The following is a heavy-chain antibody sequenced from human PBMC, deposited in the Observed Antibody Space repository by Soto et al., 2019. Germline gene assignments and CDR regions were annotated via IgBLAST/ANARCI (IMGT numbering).Heavy chain of an antibody. D-gene: IGHD5-12*01. CDR3: ARESSGYSSYFAY. CDR1: GVTFSNYW. V-gene: IGHV3-74*01. J-gene: IGHJ4*02. Sequence: HPGGSLRLSCAGSGVTFSNYWIHWVRQAPGQGLAWVSRVSRDGSSTTYADSVKGRFTISRDFAKNTVYLQMNSLTAEDTAVYYCARESSGYSSYFAYWGQGTLVTVSS. CDR2: VSRDGSST.